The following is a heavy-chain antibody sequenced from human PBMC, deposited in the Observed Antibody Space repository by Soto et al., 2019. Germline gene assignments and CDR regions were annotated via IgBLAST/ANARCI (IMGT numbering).Heavy chain of an antibody. CDR2: ISGSGGRT. Sequence: EVQLLESGGGLVQPGGSLRLSCAASGFTFSSYAMSWVRQAPGKGLEWVSAISGSGGRTYYADSVKGRFTISRDNSKNTLYLQMSSLRAEDTAVYYCAKDSILWCGAYYGMDVWGQGATVTVSS. J-gene: IGHJ6*02. V-gene: IGHV3-23*01. D-gene: IGHD3-10*01. CDR1: GFTFSSYA. CDR3: AKDSILWCGAYYGMDV.